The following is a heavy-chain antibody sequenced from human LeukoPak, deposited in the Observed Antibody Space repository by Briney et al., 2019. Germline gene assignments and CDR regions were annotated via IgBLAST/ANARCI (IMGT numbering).Heavy chain of an antibody. CDR1: GGSIISSSHY. CDR3: AREEASAADY. CDR2: IYYNGGT. Sequence: SATLSLTCTVSGGSIISSSHYWAWIRQPPGKGLEWIGSIYYNGGTFYSPSLKSRASISVDTSKNQFSLKLSSVTAADTSVYFCAREEASAADYWGQETLVTVSS. J-gene: IGHJ4*02. D-gene: IGHD6-13*01. V-gene: IGHV4-39*01.